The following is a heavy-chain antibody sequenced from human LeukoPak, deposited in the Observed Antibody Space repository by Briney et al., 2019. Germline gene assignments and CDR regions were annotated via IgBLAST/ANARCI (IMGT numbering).Heavy chain of an antibody. CDR3: AKDLAWGLDY. Sequence: PGGSLRLSCAASGFALRSYGMSWVRQAPGKGLEWVSAISGNGVGTYYADSVKGRFTISRDNSKNTLYLQMNNLRAEDTAVYYCAKDLAWGLDYWGQGTPVTVSS. D-gene: IGHD7-27*01. V-gene: IGHV3-23*01. CDR2: ISGNGVGT. J-gene: IGHJ4*02. CDR1: GFALRSYG.